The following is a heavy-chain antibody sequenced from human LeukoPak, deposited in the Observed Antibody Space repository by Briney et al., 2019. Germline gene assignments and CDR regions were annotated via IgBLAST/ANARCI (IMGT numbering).Heavy chain of an antibody. CDR1: GYTFTGHY. J-gene: IGHJ1*01. V-gene: IGHV1-2*02. CDR2: IGPNSGVT. CDR3: AWDSPEPAAGILQH. Sequence: GASVKVSCKASGYTFTGHYIHWVRQAPGQGLEWMGWIGPNSGVTNYAQKFQGRVTMTRETSINTAYMELRSLRSDDTAVDYCAWDSPEPAAGILQHWGPGTLVTVSS. D-gene: IGHD6-13*01.